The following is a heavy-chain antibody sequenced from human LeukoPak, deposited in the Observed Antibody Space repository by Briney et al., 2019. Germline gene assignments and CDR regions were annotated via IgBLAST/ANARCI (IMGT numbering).Heavy chain of an antibody. V-gene: IGHV3-15*01. CDR3: TTATVIRGVSDY. Sequence: PGGSLRLSCADSGFTFSNAWMSWVRQAPGKGLEWVGRIKSKTDGAATDYAAPVKGRFTISRDDSKNTLYLQMNSLKTEDTAVYYCTTATVIRGVSDYWGQGTLVTVSS. J-gene: IGHJ4*02. CDR2: IKSKTDGAAT. D-gene: IGHD3-10*01. CDR1: GFTFSNAW.